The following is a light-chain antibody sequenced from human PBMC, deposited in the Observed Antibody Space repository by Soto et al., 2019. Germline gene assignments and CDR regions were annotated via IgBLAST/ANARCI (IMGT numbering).Light chain of an antibody. V-gene: IGLV2-11*01. J-gene: IGLJ2*01. CDR3: CAYAGSYTVL. CDR2: DVS. Sequence: QSVLTQPRSVSGSPGQSVTISCTGTNSDVGGYKYVSWYQQHPGKVPKLMMFDVSERPSGVPDRFSGSKSGNTASLSISGLQAEDEADYYCCAYAGSYTVLFGGGTK. CDR1: NSDVGGYKY.